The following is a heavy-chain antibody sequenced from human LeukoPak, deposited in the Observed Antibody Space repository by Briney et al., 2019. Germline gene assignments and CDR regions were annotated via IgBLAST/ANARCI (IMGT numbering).Heavy chain of an antibody. D-gene: IGHD3-3*01. Sequence: GGSLRLSCAASGFTFSSYWIHWVRQAPGKGLEWVSAISGSGVSTYYADSVKGRFTISRDNSKDTLYLQMNSLRAEDTAVYYCAKRGEYYDFWSGYSQTDRFDPWGQGTLVTVSS. J-gene: IGHJ5*02. CDR2: ISGSGVST. CDR1: GFTFSSYW. V-gene: IGHV3-23*01. CDR3: AKRGEYYDFWSGYSQTDRFDP.